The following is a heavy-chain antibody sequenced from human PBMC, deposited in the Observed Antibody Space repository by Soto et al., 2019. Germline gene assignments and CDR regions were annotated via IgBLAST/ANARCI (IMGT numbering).Heavy chain of an antibody. CDR1: GFTFSSYG. CDR2: IWYDGSNK. V-gene: IGHV3-33*06. Sequence: GGSLRLSCAASGFTFSSYGMHWVRQAPGKGLEWVAVIWYDGSNKYYADSVKGRFTISRDNSKNTLYLQMNSLRAEDTAVYYCAKVEMATIVDYFDYWGQGTLVTVSS. CDR3: AKVEMATIVDYFDY. D-gene: IGHD5-12*01. J-gene: IGHJ4*02.